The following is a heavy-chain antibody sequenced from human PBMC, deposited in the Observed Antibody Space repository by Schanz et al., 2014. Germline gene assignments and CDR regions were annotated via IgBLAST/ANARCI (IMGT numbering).Heavy chain of an antibody. CDR3: AGGVTVVGWWKLES. J-gene: IGHJ5*02. V-gene: IGHV3-66*01. CDR2: IYGGGRA. CDR1: GFTVSNND. D-gene: IGHD2-15*01. Sequence: APSGFTVSNNDMAWVRQAPGKGLEWVSIIYGGGRASHADSGRDRFIMSRDNSKNTVYIQMNSRRVEDTAVYDGAGGVTVVGWWKLESWGKGNMVTVAS.